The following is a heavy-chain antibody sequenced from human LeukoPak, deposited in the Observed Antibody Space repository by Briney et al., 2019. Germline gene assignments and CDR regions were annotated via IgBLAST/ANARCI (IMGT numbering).Heavy chain of an antibody. Sequence: ASVKVSCKASGYTFTSYGISWVRQAPGQGLEWMGWISAYNGNTNYAQKLQGRVTMTTDTSTSTAYTELRSLRSDDTAVYYCAAYCSSTSCYSRGFDYWGQGTLVTVSS. V-gene: IGHV1-18*01. D-gene: IGHD2-2*01. CDR1: GYTFTSYG. CDR2: ISAYNGNT. J-gene: IGHJ4*02. CDR3: AAYCSSTSCYSRGFDY.